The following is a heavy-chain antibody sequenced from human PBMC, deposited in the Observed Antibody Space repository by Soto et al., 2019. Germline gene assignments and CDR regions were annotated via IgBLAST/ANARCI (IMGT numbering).Heavy chain of an antibody. CDR2: IYSGGST. CDR3: ARDSKYDFWSGSLYGMDV. Sequence: GGSLRLSCAASGFTVSSNYMSWVRQAPGKGLEWVSVIYSGGSTYYADSVKGRFTISRDNSKNTLYLQMNSLRAEDTAVYYCARDSKYDFWSGSLYGMDVWGQGTTVTVSS. J-gene: IGHJ6*02. V-gene: IGHV3-66*01. CDR1: GFTVSSNY. D-gene: IGHD3-3*01.